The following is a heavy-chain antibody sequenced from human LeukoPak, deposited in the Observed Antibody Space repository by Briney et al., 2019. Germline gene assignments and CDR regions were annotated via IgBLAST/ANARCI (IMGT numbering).Heavy chain of an antibody. V-gene: IGHV1-46*03. J-gene: IGHJ4*02. Sequence: ASVKVSCKASGYTFTSYYMHWVRQAPGQGLEWMGIINPSGGSTSYAPKFQGRVTVTRDTSTSTVSMELRSLRSEDTAVHYCARVDCSSGRCYTLDFDYWGQGTLVTVSS. CDR1: GYTFTSYY. D-gene: IGHD2-2*02. CDR3: ARVDCSSGRCYTLDFDY. CDR2: INPSGGST.